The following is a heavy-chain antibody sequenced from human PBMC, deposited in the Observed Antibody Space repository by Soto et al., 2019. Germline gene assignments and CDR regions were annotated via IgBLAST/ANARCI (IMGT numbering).Heavy chain of an antibody. J-gene: IGHJ6*02. CDR3: AREEVVPAAMKNYYYYGMDV. CDR2: TYYRSKWYN. V-gene: IGHV6-1*01. CDR1: GDSDSSNSAA. D-gene: IGHD2-2*01. Sequence: SQTLSLTCGISGDSDSSNSAAWNWIRQSPSRGLEWLGRTYYRSKWYNDYAVSVKSRITINPDTSKNQFSLQLNSVTPEDTAVYYCAREEVVPAAMKNYYYYGMDVWGQGTTVNVSS.